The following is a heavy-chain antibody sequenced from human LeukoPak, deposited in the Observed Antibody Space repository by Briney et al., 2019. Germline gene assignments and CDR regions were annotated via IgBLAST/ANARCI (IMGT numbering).Heavy chain of an antibody. CDR2: INPNSGGT. Sequence: GASVKVSCKASGYTFTGYYMHWVRQAPGQGLEWMGWINPNSGGTNYAQKFQGRVTMTRDTSISTAYMELSRLRSDGTAVYYCARVFGVVIDAFDIWGQGTMVTVSS. D-gene: IGHD3-3*01. CDR1: GYTFTGYY. V-gene: IGHV1-2*02. CDR3: ARVFGVVIDAFDI. J-gene: IGHJ3*02.